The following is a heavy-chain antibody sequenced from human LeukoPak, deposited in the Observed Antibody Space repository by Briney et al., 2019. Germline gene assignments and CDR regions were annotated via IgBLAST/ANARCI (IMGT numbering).Heavy chain of an antibody. CDR3: TKGGLSTYGSGSYYNGPEY. V-gene: IGHV3-9*01. CDR2: ISWDSGFI. D-gene: IGHD3-10*01. CDR1: GFTFHEYA. Sequence: GGSLRLSCAASGFTFHEYAMHWVRQAPGKGLEWVSGISWDSGFIGYSDSVKGRFTISRDNAKNSLYLQMNGLRVEDTALYYCTKGGLSTYGSGSYYNGPEYWGQGTLVTVSS. J-gene: IGHJ4*02.